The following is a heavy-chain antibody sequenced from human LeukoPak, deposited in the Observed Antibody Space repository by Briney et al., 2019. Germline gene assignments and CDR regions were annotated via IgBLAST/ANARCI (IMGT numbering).Heavy chain of an antibody. CDR2: IYHSGST. J-gene: IGHJ4*02. CDR1: GGSISSSNW. V-gene: IGHV4-4*02. CDR3: ARADPLYFDILTGYLTFDY. D-gene: IGHD3-9*01. Sequence: SSETLSLTCAVSGGSISSSNWWSWVRQPPGKGLEWIGEIYHSGSTNYNPSLKSRVTISVDKSKNQFSLKPSSVTAADTAVYYCARADPLYFDILTGYLTFDYWGQGTLVTVSS.